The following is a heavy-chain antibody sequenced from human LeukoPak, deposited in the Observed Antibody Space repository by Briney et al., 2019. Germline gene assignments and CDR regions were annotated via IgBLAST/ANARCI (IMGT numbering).Heavy chain of an antibody. V-gene: IGHV3-33*01. Sequence: GGSLRLSCAASGFTFSSYGMHWVRQAPGKGLEWVAVIWYDGSNKYYADSVKGRFTISRDNSKNTLYLQMNSLRAEDTAVYYCARDSNGGAFDYWGQGTLVTVSS. J-gene: IGHJ4*02. CDR1: GFTFSSYG. D-gene: IGHD3-22*01. CDR3: ARDSNGGAFDY. CDR2: IWYDGSNK.